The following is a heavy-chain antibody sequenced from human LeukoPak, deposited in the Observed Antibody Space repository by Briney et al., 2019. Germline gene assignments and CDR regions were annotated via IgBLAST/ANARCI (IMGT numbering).Heavy chain of an antibody. CDR2: IDWDDDK. D-gene: IGHD4-17*01. CDR1: GISLGTSGMC. CDR3: ARIRYGDYEARFFDY. Sequence: SGPALVKPTQTLTLTCTFSGISLGTSGMCVSWIRQPPGKALEWLARIDWDDDKYYSTSLKTRLTISKDTSKNQVVLTMTNMDPVDTATYYCARIRYGDYEARFFDYWGQGTLVTVSS. J-gene: IGHJ4*02. V-gene: IGHV2-70*11.